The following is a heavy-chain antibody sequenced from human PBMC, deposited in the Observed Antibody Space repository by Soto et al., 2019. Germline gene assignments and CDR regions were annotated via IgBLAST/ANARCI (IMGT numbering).Heavy chain of an antibody. D-gene: IGHD3-3*01. CDR1: GFTFSSYS. Sequence: GGSLRLSCAASGFTFSSYSMNWVRQAPGKGLEWVSSISSSSSYIYYADSVKGRFTISRDNAKNSLYLQMNSLRAEDTAVYYCAREARFLEWLLYPDYWGQGTLVTVSS. V-gene: IGHV3-21*01. CDR2: ISSSSSYI. J-gene: IGHJ4*02. CDR3: AREARFLEWLLYPDY.